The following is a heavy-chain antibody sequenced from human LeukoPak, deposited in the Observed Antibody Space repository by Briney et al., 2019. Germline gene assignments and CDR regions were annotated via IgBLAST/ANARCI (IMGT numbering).Heavy chain of an antibody. J-gene: IGHJ3*02. CDR3: ARPGGAFDI. Sequence: PGGSLRLSCAASGFIFNNAYMKWVRQAPGKGLEWVSSISSSSSYIYYADSVKGRFTISRDNAKNSLYLQMNSLRAEDTAVYYCARPGGAFDIWGQGTMVTVSS. CDR2: ISSSSSYI. CDR1: GFIFNNAY. D-gene: IGHD3-10*01. V-gene: IGHV3-21*01.